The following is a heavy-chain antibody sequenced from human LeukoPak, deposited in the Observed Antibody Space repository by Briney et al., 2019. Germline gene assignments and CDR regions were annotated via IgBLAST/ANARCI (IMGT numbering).Heavy chain of an antibody. J-gene: IGHJ4*02. CDR1: GFTFSSYA. CDR2: ISYDGSNK. CDR3: AREMGMSLYPYFFDY. Sequence: GGSLRLSCAASGFTFSSYAMHWVRQAPGKGLEWVAVISYDGSNKYYADSVKGRFTISRDNSKNTLYLRMNSLRAEDTAVYYCAREMGMSLYPYFFDYWGQGTLVTVSS. V-gene: IGHV3-30*04. D-gene: IGHD2-2*02.